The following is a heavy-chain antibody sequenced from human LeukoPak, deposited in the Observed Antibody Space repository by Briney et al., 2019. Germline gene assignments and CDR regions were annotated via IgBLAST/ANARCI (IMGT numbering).Heavy chain of an antibody. Sequence: SETLSLTCTVSGGSIRSSSYYWGWIRQPPGKGLEWIGSIYYGGSTYYNPSLKSRVTISVDTSKNQFSLKLSSVTAADTAVYYCARGPLGDYNILTGYSIVDIWGQGTMVTVSS. J-gene: IGHJ3*02. CDR3: ARGPLGDYNILTGYSIVDI. D-gene: IGHD3-9*01. CDR1: GGSIRSSSYY. CDR2: IYYGGST. V-gene: IGHV4-39*01.